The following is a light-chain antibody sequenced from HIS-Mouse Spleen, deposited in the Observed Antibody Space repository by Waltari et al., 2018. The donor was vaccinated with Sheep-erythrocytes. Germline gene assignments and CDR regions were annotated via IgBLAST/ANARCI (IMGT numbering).Light chain of an antibody. CDR2: DVS. CDR3: CSYAGSYTWV. Sequence: QSALTQPRSVSGSPGQSVTISCTGPSSDVGGYHYVPWYQQHPGKAPKLRIYDVSKRPSGVPDRFSGSKSGNTASLTISGLQAEDEADYYCCSYAGSYTWVFGGGTKLTVL. CDR1: SSDVGGYHY. J-gene: IGLJ3*02. V-gene: IGLV2-11*01.